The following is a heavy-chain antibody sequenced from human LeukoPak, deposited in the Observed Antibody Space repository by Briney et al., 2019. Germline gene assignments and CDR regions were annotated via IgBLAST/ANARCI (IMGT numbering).Heavy chain of an antibody. Sequence: GRSLRLSCAASGFTFDDYAMHWVRQAPGKGLEWVSGISWNSGSIGYADSVKGRFAISRDNAKNSLYLQMNSLRAEDTALYYGAKDARYDSSGYYFDYWGQGTLVTVSS. CDR3: AKDARYDSSGYYFDY. CDR2: ISWNSGSI. CDR1: GFTFDDYA. D-gene: IGHD3-22*01. J-gene: IGHJ4*02. V-gene: IGHV3-9*01.